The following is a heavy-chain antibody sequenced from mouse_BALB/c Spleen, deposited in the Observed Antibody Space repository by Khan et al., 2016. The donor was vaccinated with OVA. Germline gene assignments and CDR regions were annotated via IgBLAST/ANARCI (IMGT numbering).Heavy chain of an antibody. CDR2: VSTGGHYT. CDR1: GFTFSTYG. J-gene: IGHJ3*01. Sequence: EVQLVESGGDIVKPGGSLKLSCAASGFTFSTYGMSWVRQTPDKRLEWVATVSTGGHYTYYTDTVKGRFTISRDNAKNTLYLQMSRLRSEETAMFYCTRLAYYYDSEGFAYWGQGTLVTVSA. V-gene: IGHV5-6*01. D-gene: IGHD1-1*01. CDR3: TRLAYYYDSEGFAY.